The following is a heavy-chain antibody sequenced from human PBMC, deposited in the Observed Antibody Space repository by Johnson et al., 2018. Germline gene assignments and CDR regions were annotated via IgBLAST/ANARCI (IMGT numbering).Heavy chain of an antibody. CDR1: GYTFTSYD. D-gene: IGHD2-21*02. V-gene: IGHV1-8*01. CDR3: ARLCGGGCYSHYYGMDV. Sequence: QVQLVQSEAEVKKPGASVKVSCKASGYTFTSYDINWVRQATGQGLAWMGWMNPNSGNTGYAQKFQGRVTMTRNTPISTAEMELSSLGSEDTAVYYCARLCGGGCYSHYYGMDVWGQGATVPVSS. CDR2: MNPNSGNT. J-gene: IGHJ6*02.